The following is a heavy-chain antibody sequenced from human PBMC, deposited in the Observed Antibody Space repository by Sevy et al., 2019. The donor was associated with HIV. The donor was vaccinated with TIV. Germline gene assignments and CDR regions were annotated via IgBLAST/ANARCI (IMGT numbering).Heavy chain of an antibody. V-gene: IGHV3-7*01. D-gene: IGHD2-2*02. CDR3: ARDVGRDIVVVPAAILDYYYGMDV. CDR2: IKQDGSEK. J-gene: IGHJ6*01. CDR1: GFTFSSYW. Sequence: VGSLRLSCAASGFTFSSYWMSWVRQAPGKGLEWVANIKQDGSEKYYVDSVKGRFTISRDNAKNSLYLQMNSVRAEDTAVYYCARDVGRDIVVVPAAILDYYYGMDVWGQGTTVTVSS.